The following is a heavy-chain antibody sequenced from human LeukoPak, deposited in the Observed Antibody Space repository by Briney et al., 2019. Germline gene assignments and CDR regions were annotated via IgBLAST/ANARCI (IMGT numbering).Heavy chain of an antibody. CDR3: AKVRHYDFWSGYNYYYYMDV. J-gene: IGHJ6*03. CDR1: GFTFSSYA. D-gene: IGHD3-3*01. V-gene: IGHV3-23*01. CDR2: ISGSGGST. Sequence: GGSLRLSCAASGFTFSSYAMSWVRQAPGKGLEWVSAISGSGGSTYYADSVKGRFTISRDNSKNTLYLQMNSLRAEDTAVYYCAKVRHYDFWSGYNYYYYMDVWGKGTTVTVSS.